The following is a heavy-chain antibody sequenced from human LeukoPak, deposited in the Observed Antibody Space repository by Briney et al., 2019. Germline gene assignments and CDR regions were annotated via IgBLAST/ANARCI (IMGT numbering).Heavy chain of an antibody. J-gene: IGHJ4*02. CDR3: ARVYSSGWYYIDY. CDR2: SYHSMSS. V-gene: IGHV4-38-2*02. D-gene: IGHD6-19*01. Sequence: SGTLCLTCTVSGFSISSGEYSGGIRPPPGKGRGWSGMSYHSMSSYYTPSLKSRVTISVDTSKNQFSLKLSSVTAADTAVYYCARVYSSGWYYIDYWGQGTLVTVSS. CDR1: GFSISSGEY.